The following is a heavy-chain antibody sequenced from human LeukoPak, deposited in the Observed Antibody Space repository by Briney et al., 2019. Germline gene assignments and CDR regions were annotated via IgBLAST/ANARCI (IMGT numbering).Heavy chain of an antibody. D-gene: IGHD2-21*02. Sequence: ASVKVSCKASGYTFTSYGISWVRQAPGQGLEWMGWISPYSGNTDYAQKLQGRDTMTTDTSTSTAYMELRSLRSDDTAVYYCARDGTAYCGGDCYSVRFDPWGQGTLVTVSS. CDR2: ISPYSGNT. CDR1: GYTFTSYG. CDR3: ARDGTAYCGGDCYSVRFDP. V-gene: IGHV1-18*01. J-gene: IGHJ5*02.